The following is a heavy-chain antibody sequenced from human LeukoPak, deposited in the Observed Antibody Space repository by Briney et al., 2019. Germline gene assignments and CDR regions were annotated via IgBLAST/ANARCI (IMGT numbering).Heavy chain of an antibody. D-gene: IGHD2-8*02. J-gene: IGHJ6*02. Sequence: PSETLSLTCTVSGGSISSYYWGWIRQPPGKGLEWIGSVYYSGSRFYNPSLKSRVTISVDTSKNQFSLRLRSVTAADTAVYYCARGESYCSGGLCYHYYGMDVWGQGTTVTVSS. CDR1: GGSISSYY. V-gene: IGHV4-39*07. CDR3: ARGESYCSGGLCYHYYGMDV. CDR2: VYYSGSR.